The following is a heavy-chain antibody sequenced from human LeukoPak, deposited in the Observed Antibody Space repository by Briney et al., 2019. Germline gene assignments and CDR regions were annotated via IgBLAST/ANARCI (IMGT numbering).Heavy chain of an antibody. Sequence: PSETLSLTCTVSGGSISSYYWSWIRQPPGKGLEWIGSIYHSGSTSYNPSLKSRLTISVDTSKNQFSLKLNFVTAADTAMYYCAKMFRSSWYINWFDPWGQGTLVTVSS. CDR1: GGSISSYY. J-gene: IGHJ5*02. CDR2: IYHSGST. V-gene: IGHV4-59*04. CDR3: AKMFRSSWYINWFDP. D-gene: IGHD6-13*01.